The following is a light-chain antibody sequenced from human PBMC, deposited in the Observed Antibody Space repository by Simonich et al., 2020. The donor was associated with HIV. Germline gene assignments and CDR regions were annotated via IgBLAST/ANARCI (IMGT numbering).Light chain of an antibody. Sequence: DIVMTQSPDSLAVSLGERATVNCNSSQSVLYSSNHKNYLAWYQQKPGQPPKLLIYWASTRESGVPDRLSGSGSGTDFTLTISSLQAEDVAVYYCQQYYSTPLTFGGGTKVEIK. V-gene: IGKV4-1*01. J-gene: IGKJ4*01. CDR3: QQYYSTPLT. CDR2: WAS. CDR1: QSVLYSSNHKNY.